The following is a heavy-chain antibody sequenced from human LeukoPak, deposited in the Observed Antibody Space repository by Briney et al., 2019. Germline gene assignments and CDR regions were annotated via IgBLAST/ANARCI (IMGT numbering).Heavy chain of an antibody. CDR1: GGSISSGSYY. J-gene: IGHJ4*02. Sequence: SETLSLTWTVSGGSISSGSYYWSWIRQPAGKGLEWIGRIYTSGSTNYNPSLKSRVTISVDTSKNQFSLKLSSVTAADTAVYYCARGKLGGDFDYWGQGTLVTVSS. CDR2: IYTSGST. CDR3: ARGKLGGDFDY. V-gene: IGHV4-61*02. D-gene: IGHD7-27*01.